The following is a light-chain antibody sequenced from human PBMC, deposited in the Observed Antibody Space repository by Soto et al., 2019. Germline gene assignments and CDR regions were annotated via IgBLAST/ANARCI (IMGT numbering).Light chain of an antibody. Sequence: EIVLTQSPGTLSLSPGGGATLSCRASQSVYSNYLAWYQQKPGQAPRLLIYGISYRATGIPDRFSGSGSGTDFTLTISRLEPEDFAVYYCQQYGSSPRTFGQGTKVDIK. J-gene: IGKJ1*01. CDR3: QQYGSSPRT. CDR1: QSVYSNY. V-gene: IGKV3-20*01. CDR2: GIS.